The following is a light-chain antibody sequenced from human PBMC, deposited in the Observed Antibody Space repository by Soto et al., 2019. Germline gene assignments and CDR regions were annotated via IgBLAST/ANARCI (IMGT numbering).Light chain of an antibody. CDR3: QQRSNWPLT. CDR2: DAS. J-gene: IGKJ5*01. V-gene: IGKV3-11*01. CDR1: QSVRTY. Sequence: EIVLTQSPVTLSLSPGERATLSCRASQSVRTYLAWYQVKPGQAPRLLIYDASRRASGVPARFSGSGSGTDFTLTISSLEPEDFAVYYCQQRSNWPLTFGQGTRLEIK.